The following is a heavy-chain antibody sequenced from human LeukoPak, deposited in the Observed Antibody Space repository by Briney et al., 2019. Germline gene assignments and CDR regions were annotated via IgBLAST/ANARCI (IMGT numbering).Heavy chain of an antibody. D-gene: IGHD3-16*01. CDR1: GGSFSVYY. CDR3: ASATFRYYYYGMDV. J-gene: IGHJ6*02. Sequence: SETLSLTCAVYGGSFSVYYWSWIRQPPGKGLEWIGEINHSGSTNYNPSLKSRVTISVGTSKNQFSLKLSSVAAADTAVYYCASATFRYYYYGMDVWGQGTTVTVSS. CDR2: INHSGST. V-gene: IGHV4-34*01.